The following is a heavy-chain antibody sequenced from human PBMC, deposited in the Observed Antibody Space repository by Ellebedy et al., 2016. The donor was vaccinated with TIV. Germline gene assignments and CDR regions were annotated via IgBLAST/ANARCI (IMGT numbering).Heavy chain of an antibody. CDR1: GYTFTGYP. V-gene: IGHV7-4-1*02. J-gene: IGHJ6*03. D-gene: IGHD1-1*01. CDR2: INMNTGNP. CDR3: ARDSRYNWNDWDFYHMDV. Sequence: ASVKVSCKASGYTFTGYPINWVRQAPGQGLEWLGWINMNTGNPTYAQGFTGRFVFSLDTSVTTAYLQINSLKAEDTAVYYCARDSRYNWNDWDFYHMDVWGKGTTVTVSS.